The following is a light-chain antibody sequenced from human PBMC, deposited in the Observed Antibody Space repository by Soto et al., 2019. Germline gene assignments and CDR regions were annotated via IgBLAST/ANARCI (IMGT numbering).Light chain of an antibody. V-gene: IGKV3-20*01. Sequence: IVLTQSPGTLSLPPGKEATLSCRASQRISNNSLAWYQQRPGQAPRLLISGASSRATGIPDRFSGSGSGTDFTLTISRLEPEDFALYHCQQYGGSPPTFGQGTKVEIK. CDR1: QRISNNS. CDR3: QQYGGSPPT. J-gene: IGKJ1*01. CDR2: GAS.